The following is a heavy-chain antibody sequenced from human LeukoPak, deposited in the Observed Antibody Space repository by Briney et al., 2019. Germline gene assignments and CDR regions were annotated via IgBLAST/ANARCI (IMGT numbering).Heavy chain of an antibody. J-gene: IGHJ6*03. D-gene: IGHD3-22*01. Sequence: SENLSLTCTVSGGSISSYYWSWIRQPPGKGLEWIGYIYYSGSTNYNPSLKSRVTISVDTSKNQFSLKLSSVTAADTAVYYCSRGSGGYGYYYYMDVWGKGTTVTVSS. CDR3: SRGSGGYGYYYYMDV. CDR2: IYYSGST. V-gene: IGHV4-59*01. CDR1: GGSISSYY.